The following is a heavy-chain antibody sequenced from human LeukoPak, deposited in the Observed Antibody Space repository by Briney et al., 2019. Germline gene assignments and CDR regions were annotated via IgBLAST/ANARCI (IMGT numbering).Heavy chain of an antibody. Sequence: PSETLSLTCAVYGGSFSGYYWSWIRQPAGKGLEWIGRIYTSGSTNYNPSLKSRVTMSVDTSKNQFSLKLSSVTAADTAVYYCARAGDRRDGPMGFGYWGQGTLVTVSS. V-gene: IGHV4-59*10. D-gene: IGHD5-24*01. CDR2: IYTSGST. J-gene: IGHJ4*02. CDR1: GGSFSGYY. CDR3: ARAGDRRDGPMGFGY.